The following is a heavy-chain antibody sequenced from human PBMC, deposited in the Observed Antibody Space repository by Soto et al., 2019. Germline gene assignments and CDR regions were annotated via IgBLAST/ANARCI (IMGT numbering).Heavy chain of an antibody. Sequence: GGSLRLSCAASGFTFSSYGMHWVRQAPGKGLEWVAVISYDGSNKYYADSVKGRFTISRDNSKNTLCLQMNSLRAEDTAVYYCSFPTVSYYYYGMDVWGQGTTVTVSS. CDR2: ISYDGSNK. CDR1: GFTFSSYG. V-gene: IGHV3-30*03. D-gene: IGHD4-4*01. J-gene: IGHJ6*02. CDR3: SFPTVSYYYYGMDV.